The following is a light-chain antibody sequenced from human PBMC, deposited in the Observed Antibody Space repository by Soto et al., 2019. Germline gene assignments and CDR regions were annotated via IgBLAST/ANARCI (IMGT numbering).Light chain of an antibody. CDR3: LQHHTYPWT. V-gene: IGKV1-17*01. J-gene: IGKJ1*01. CDR2: AAS. Sequence: DIQMTQSPSSLSASVGDRVTITCRADQAIGNELGSYHQKPGKVPNRLIYAASNLQSGVPSRFGGSGSGTDFTLTISSVEPEEFATYYCLQHHTYPWTFGQGTKVEIK. CDR1: QAIGNE.